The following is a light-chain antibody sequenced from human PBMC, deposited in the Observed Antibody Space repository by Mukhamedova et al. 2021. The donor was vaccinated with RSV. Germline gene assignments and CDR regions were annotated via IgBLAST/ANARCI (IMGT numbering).Light chain of an antibody. Sequence: GVSSRFSGSGSGTDFTLTISSLQPEDVATYFCQQYDDLSSYSVGQGTKLEIE. V-gene: IGKV1-33*01. J-gene: IGKJ2*03. CDR3: QQYDDLSSYS.